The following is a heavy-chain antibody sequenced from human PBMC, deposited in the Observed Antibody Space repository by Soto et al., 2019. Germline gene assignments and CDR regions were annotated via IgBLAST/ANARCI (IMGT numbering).Heavy chain of an antibody. V-gene: IGHV3-33*01. D-gene: IGHD5-18*01. CDR3: ARDVDSYGYGAFDI. CDR2: IWYDGSNK. CDR1: GFTFSSYG. J-gene: IGHJ3*02. Sequence: QVQLVESGGGVVQPGRSLRLSCAASGFTFSSYGMHWVRQAPGKGLEWVAVIWYDGSNKYYADSVKGRFTISRDNSKSTLYLQMNSLRAEDTAVYYCARDVDSYGYGAFDIWGQGTMVTVSS.